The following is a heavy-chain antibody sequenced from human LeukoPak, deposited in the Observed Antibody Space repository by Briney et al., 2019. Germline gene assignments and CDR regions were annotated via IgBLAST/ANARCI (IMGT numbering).Heavy chain of an antibody. CDR1: GYTFTGYY. CDR3: ARPYCSSTSCYLDFDY. CDR2: INPNSGGT. V-gene: IGHV1-2*02. J-gene: IGHJ4*02. Sequence: GASVKVSCKASGYTFTGYYMHWVRQAPGQGLEWMGWINPNSGGTNYAQRFQGRVTMTRDTSISIAYMELSRLRSDDTAVYYCARPYCSSTSCYLDFDYWGQGTLVTVSS. D-gene: IGHD2-2*01.